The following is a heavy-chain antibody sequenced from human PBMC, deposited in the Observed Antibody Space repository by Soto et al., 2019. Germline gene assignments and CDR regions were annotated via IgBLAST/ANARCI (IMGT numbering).Heavy chain of an antibody. J-gene: IGHJ6*02. CDR2: IIPIFGTA. D-gene: IGHD2-2*01. V-gene: IGHV1-69*12. CDR3: ARALVPAAQYYYYGMDV. Sequence: QVQLVQSGAEVKKPGSSVKVSCKASGGTFSSYAISRVRQAPGQGLEWMGGIIPIFGTANYAQKFQGRVTITADESTSTAYMELSSLRSEDTAVYYCARALVPAAQYYYYGMDVWGQGTTVTVSS. CDR1: GGTFSSYA.